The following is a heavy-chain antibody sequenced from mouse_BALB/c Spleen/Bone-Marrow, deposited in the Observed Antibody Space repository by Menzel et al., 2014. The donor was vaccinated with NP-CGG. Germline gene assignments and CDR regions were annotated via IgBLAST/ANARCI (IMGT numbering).Heavy chain of an antibody. Sequence: QVHVKQSGAELVRPGTPVKLSCKASGYTFTSYWMNWVKQRPGRGLEWIGRIDPSDNETHYNQKFKDKATLTVDKSSSTAYIQLSSLTSEDSAVYYCARWGAYFDYWGQGTTLTVSS. CDR2: IDPSDNET. V-gene: IGHV1-61*01. CDR3: ARWGAYFDY. CDR1: GYTFTSYW. J-gene: IGHJ2*01.